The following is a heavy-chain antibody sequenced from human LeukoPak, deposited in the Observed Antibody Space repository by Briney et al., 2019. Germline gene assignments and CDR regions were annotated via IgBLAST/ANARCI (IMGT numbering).Heavy chain of an antibody. CDR3: ARESFATVTKEDYYYYMDV. J-gene: IGHJ6*03. CDR1: GFTFSSYW. D-gene: IGHD4-11*01. V-gene: IGHV3-7*01. Sequence: GGSLRLSCAASGFTFSSYWMSWVRQAPGKGLEWVANIKQDGSEKYYVDSVKGRFTISRDNAKNSLYLQVNSLRAEDTAVYYCARESFATVTKEDYYYYMDVWGKGTTVTVSS. CDR2: IKQDGSEK.